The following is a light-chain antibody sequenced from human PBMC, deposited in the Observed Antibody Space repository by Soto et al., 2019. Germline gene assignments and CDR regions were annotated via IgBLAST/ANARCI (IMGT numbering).Light chain of an antibody. CDR3: QQGTKGPLT. CDR1: QSISSY. J-gene: IGKJ4*01. V-gene: IGKV3-11*01. CDR2: AAS. Sequence: EVVLTQSPAPLSLSPGERATLSCRASQSISSYLVWYQQKPGQAPRLLIYAASNRATGIPARFSGSGSGTDFTLTITSLEPEDLAVYYCQQGTKGPLTFGAGTKVEIK.